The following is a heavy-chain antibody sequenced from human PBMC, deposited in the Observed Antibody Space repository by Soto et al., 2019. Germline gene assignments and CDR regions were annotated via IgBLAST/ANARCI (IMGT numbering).Heavy chain of an antibody. J-gene: IGHJ6*02. CDR2: IYSGGTT. CDR1: GGTISRSSSYY. Sequence: QVQLQESGPGLVKPSQTLSLTCTVSGGTISRSSSYYWSWIRQHPERGLEWIGYIYSGGTTYYNPTIRSLVTISLDTTNNQFFLNLSSVTAADKDLYYCARDGGPRVDYFYAMDVWGQGTTVTVSS. CDR3: ARDGGPRVDYFYAMDV. D-gene: IGHD2-15*01. V-gene: IGHV4-31*01.